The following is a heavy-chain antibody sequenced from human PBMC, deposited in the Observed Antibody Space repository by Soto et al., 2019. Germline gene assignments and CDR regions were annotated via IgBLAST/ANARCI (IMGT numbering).Heavy chain of an antibody. J-gene: IGHJ6*02. V-gene: IGHV4-31*03. CDR3: ARDLWGYCGTDCYPLDV. CDR1: GVSISSGGYY. Sequence: TLSLTCTVSGVSISSGGYYWSWIRQHPGKGLEWIGYIYYSGSTYYNPSLKSRVTISVDTSKNQFSLKLSSVTAADTAVYYCARDLWGYCGTDCYPLDVWGQGTTVTVS. CDR2: IYYSGST. D-gene: IGHD2-21*02.